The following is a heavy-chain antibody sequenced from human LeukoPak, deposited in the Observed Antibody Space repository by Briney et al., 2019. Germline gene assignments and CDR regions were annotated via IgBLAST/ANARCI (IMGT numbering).Heavy chain of an antibody. CDR3: AKPSSGWYFDPFDY. V-gene: IGHV3-23*01. J-gene: IGHJ4*02. CDR2: ISGSGRST. D-gene: IGHD6-19*01. CDR1: RFTFSSYA. Sequence: PGGSLRLSCAVSRFTFSSYAMSWVRQAPGKGLEWVSSISGSGRSTYYADSVKGRFTISRDNSKNTLYLQMNSLRAEDTAVYYCAKPSSGWYFDPFDYWGQGTLVTVSS.